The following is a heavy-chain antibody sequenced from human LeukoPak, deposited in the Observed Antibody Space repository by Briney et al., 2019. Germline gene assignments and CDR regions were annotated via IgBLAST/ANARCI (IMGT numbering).Heavy chain of an antibody. D-gene: IGHD1-26*01. V-gene: IGHV3-66*01. CDR3: ATSLDLDSVGAFDY. CDR1: GFTVGSTY. J-gene: IGHJ4*02. Sequence: LTGGSLRLSCAASGFTVGSTYMSWVRQAPGKGLEWVSLIYSGGSTYYADSVKGSFTISRNSFKNTLYLQMNSLRAEDTAVYYCATSLDLDSVGAFDYWGQGTLVTVPS. CDR2: IYSGGST.